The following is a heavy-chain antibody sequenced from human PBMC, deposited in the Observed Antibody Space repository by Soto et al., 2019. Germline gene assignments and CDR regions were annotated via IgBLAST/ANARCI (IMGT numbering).Heavy chain of an antibody. CDR2: ISYDGSNK. CDR1: GFTFSSYG. D-gene: IGHD3-10*01. V-gene: IGHV3-30*18. CDR3: AKDGRQQDVLLWFGELLG. J-gene: IGHJ4*02. Sequence: QVQLVESGGGVVQPGRSLRLSCAASGFTFSSYGMHWVRQAPGKGLEWVAVISYDGSNKYYADSVKGRFTISRDNSKNTLYLQMNSLRAEDTAVYYCAKDGRQQDVLLWFGELLGWGQGTLVTVSS.